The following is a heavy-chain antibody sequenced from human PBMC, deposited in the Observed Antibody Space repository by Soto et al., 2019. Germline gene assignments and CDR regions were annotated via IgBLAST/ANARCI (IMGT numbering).Heavy chain of an antibody. CDR3: AKTLNYDILTGHLGAFDI. V-gene: IGHV3-9*01. CDR2: ISWNSGSI. CDR1: GFTFDDYA. D-gene: IGHD3-9*01. J-gene: IGHJ3*02. Sequence: EVQLVESGGGLVQPGRSLRLSCAASGFTFDDYAMHWVRQAPGKGLEWVSGISWNSGSIGYADSVKGRFTISRDNAKTSLYLQMNSLRAEDTALYYCAKTLNYDILTGHLGAFDIWGQGTMVTVSS.